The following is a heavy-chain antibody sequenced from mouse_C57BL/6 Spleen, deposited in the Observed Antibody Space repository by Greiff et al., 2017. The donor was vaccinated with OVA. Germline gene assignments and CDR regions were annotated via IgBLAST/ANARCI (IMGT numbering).Heavy chain of an antibody. CDR2: IHPNSGST. CDR3: AGSFITTVVEDYAMDY. Sequence: QVQLQQPGAELVKPGASVKLSCKASGYTFTSYWMHWVKQRPGQGLEWIGMIHPNSGSTNYNEKFKSKATLTVDKSSSTAYMQLSSLTSEDSAVYYCAGSFITTVVEDYAMDYWGQGTSVTVSS. J-gene: IGHJ4*01. CDR1: GYTFTSYW. V-gene: IGHV1-64*01. D-gene: IGHD1-1*01.